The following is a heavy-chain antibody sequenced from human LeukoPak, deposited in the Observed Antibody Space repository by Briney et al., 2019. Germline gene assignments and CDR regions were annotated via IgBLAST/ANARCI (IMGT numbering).Heavy chain of an antibody. CDR2: INGDGSTT. CDR3: VPEEKYSSGWFYFDS. Sequence: GGSLRLSCAASGFTFSSYWMHWVRQAPGKGLVCVSRINGDGSTTSYADSVKGRFTVSRDNAKNTLFLQMNSLRAEDTAVYYCVPEEKYSSGWFYFDSWGQGTLVTVSS. V-gene: IGHV3-74*01. D-gene: IGHD6-19*01. J-gene: IGHJ4*02. CDR1: GFTFSSYW.